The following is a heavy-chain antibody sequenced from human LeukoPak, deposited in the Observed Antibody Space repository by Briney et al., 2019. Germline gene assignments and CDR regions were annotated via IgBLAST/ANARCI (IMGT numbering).Heavy chain of an antibody. D-gene: IGHD4-17*01. CDR1: GFTFSSYS. CDR3: AKSPGYGDYVGYHFEH. Sequence: GGSLRLSCAASGFTFSSYSMNWVRQAPGKGLEWVSAISGTGGSTYYADSVKGRFTISRDNSKNTLYLQMNSLRADDTAVYYCAKSPGYGDYVGYHFEHWGQGTLVTVSS. V-gene: IGHV3-23*01. CDR2: ISGTGGST. J-gene: IGHJ4*02.